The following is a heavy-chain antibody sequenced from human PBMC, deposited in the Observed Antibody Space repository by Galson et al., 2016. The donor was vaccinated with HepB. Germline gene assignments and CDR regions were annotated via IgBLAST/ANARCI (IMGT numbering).Heavy chain of an antibody. CDR2: ISHGEYT. J-gene: IGHJ4*02. CDR3: AQNGYYAIEY. D-gene: IGHD3-3*01. CDR1: SGSISSDTW. Sequence: SETLSLTCTVSSGSISSDTWWSWVRQPPGKGLEWIGEISHGEYTNYNPSLRSRVTISVDKSKNQFSLNLGLVTAADTAIYYCAQNGYYAIEYWGQGTLVTVSS. V-gene: IGHV4-4*02.